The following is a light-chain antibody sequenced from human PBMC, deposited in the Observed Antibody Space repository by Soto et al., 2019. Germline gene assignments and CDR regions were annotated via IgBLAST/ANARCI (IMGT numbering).Light chain of an antibody. Sequence: QSVLTQPPSVSGARGQRVTISCTGSSSNLGAGYTVHWYQQLPGTAPKLLIYSNVYRPSGVPDRFSGSRSDTSASLAITGLQAEDEADYYCQSYDGTLSGFVVFGGGTKVTVL. CDR3: QSYDGTLSGFVV. CDR2: SNV. CDR1: SSNLGAGYT. J-gene: IGLJ3*02. V-gene: IGLV1-40*01.